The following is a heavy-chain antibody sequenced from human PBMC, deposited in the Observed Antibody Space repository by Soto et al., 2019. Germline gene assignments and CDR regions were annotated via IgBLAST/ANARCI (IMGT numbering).Heavy chain of an antibody. CDR2: ISSSSSTI. J-gene: IGHJ3*02. D-gene: IGHD3-22*01. Sequence: LRLSCAASGFTFSSYSMNWVRQAPGKGLEWVSYISSSSSTIYYADSVKGRFTISRDNAKNSLYLQMNSLRDEDTAVYYCGGDSSGYFYPDVFDIWGQGTMVTVSS. V-gene: IGHV3-48*02. CDR3: GGDSSGYFYPDVFDI. CDR1: GFTFSSYS.